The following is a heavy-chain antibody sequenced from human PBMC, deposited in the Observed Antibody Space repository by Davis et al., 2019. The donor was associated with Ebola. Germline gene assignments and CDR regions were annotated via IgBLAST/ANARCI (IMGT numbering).Heavy chain of an antibody. V-gene: IGHV5-51*01. CDR3: AIAYCSGGSCYVLGFDS. D-gene: IGHD2-15*01. J-gene: IGHJ4*02. CDR2: IYPGDSDT. Sequence: PGGSLRLSCKGSGYSFTNYWIDWVRQMPGKGLEWMGIIYPGDSDTRYSPSFQGQVTISADKSISTAYLQWSSLRASDTAMYYCAIAYCSGGSCYVLGFDSWGQGTLVTVSS. CDR1: GYSFTNYW.